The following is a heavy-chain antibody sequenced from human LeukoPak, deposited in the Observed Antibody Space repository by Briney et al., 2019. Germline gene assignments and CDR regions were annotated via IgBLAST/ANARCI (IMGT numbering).Heavy chain of an antibody. D-gene: IGHD5-12*01. V-gene: IGHV3-53*01. CDR3: ARDSDSGYGPFAS. CDR1: GFTVSNDY. Sequence: GGSLRPSCAASGFTVSNDYMSWVRQAPGKGLEWVSVIHSGGTTDYADSVQGRFTISRDNSKTTVYLHMNSLRAEDTAVYYCARDSDSGYGPFASWGQGTLVTVSS. J-gene: IGHJ4*02. CDR2: IHSGGTT.